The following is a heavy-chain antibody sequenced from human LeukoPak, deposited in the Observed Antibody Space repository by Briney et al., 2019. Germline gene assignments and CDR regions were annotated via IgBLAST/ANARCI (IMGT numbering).Heavy chain of an antibody. CDR1: GYMFTSYG. CDR3: VRDIQWRFDP. CDR2: ISTNKGNT. D-gene: IGHD2-8*01. J-gene: IGHJ5*02. Sequence: ASVKVSCKASGYMFTSYGISWVRQAPGQGLEWTGWISTNKGNTNYAQRLQGRVTMTTDTSTSTAYMELRSLRSDDTAIYYCVRDIQWRFDPWGQGTLVTVSS. V-gene: IGHV1-18*01.